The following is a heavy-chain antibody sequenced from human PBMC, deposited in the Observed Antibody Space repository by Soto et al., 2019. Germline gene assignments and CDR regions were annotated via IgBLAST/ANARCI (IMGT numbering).Heavy chain of an antibody. J-gene: IGHJ4*02. CDR2: IYWDDDK. CDR3: AHRVLRTVFGLCTTTAIYFDS. Sequence: QITLNESGPTQVKPRQTLTLTCTFSGFSLTTSGVGVGWIRQSPGKAPEWLALIYWDDDKRDSPSLKSRLTITKDTAKSQVVLTMVDLDPADTATYYCAHRVLRTVFGLCTTTAIYFDSWGQGTPVSVSS. V-gene: IGHV2-5*02. CDR1: GFSLTTSGVG. D-gene: IGHD3-3*01.